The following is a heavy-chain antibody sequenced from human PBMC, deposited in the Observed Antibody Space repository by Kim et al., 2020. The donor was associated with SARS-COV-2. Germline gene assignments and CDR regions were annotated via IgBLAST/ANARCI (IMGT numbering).Heavy chain of an antibody. V-gene: IGHV3-7*01. CDR3: ARGGGSYFSV. D-gene: IGHD1-26*01. Sequence: SDKTSFASVKGRFTISRDTTERSLSLQMNSLRVEDTAVYYCARGGGSYFSVWGRGTLVTVSS. CDR2: SDK. J-gene: IGHJ4*02.